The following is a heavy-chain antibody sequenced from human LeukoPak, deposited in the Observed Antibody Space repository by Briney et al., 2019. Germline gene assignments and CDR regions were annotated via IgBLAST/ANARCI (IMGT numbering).Heavy chain of an antibody. V-gene: IGHV4-4*02. CDR3: ARDRGYCSGGSCYRWFDP. Sequence: PSETLSLTCGVSGGSISTTNWWTWVRQPPGEGLEWIGEVHLSGRTHYNPSLESRVTMSVDMSENHISLRLTSVTAADTAVYYCARDRGYCSGGSCYRWFDPWGQGTLVTVSS. J-gene: IGHJ5*02. CDR1: GGSISTTNW. CDR2: VHLSGRT. D-gene: IGHD2-15*01.